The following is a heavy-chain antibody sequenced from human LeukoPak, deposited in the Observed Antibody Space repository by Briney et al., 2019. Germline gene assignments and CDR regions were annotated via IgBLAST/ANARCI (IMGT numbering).Heavy chain of an antibody. CDR3: ARERDGYRAFDY. CDR2: IIPTLGIA. D-gene: IGHD5-12*01. Sequence: GASVKVSCKASGGTFSSYAISWVRQAPGQGLEWMGRIIPTLGIANYAQKFQGRVTITADKSTSTAYMELSSLRSEDTAVYYCARERDGYRAFDYWGQGTLVTVSS. CDR1: GGTFSSYA. J-gene: IGHJ4*02. V-gene: IGHV1-69*04.